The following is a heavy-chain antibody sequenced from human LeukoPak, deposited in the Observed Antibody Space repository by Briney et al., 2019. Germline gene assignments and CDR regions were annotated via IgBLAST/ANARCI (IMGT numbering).Heavy chain of an antibody. D-gene: IGHD3-22*01. CDR1: GGTFSSYA. Sequence: SVKVSCKASGGTFSSYAISWVRQAPGQGLECMGRIIPILGIANYAQKFQGRVTITADKSTSIAYMELSSLRSEDTAVYYCAGGQYYYDSSGYYPGYWGQGTLVTVSS. CDR2: IIPILGIA. CDR3: AGGQYYYDSSGYYPGY. V-gene: IGHV1-69*04. J-gene: IGHJ4*02.